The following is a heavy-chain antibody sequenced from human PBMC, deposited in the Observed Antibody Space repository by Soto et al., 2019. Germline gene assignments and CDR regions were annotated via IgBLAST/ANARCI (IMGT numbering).Heavy chain of an antibody. CDR3: AKEQQMTICGVVIPTVEAFDI. CDR1: GFTFSSYG. D-gene: IGHD3-3*01. CDR2: ISYDGSNK. V-gene: IGHV3-30*18. J-gene: IGHJ3*02. Sequence: QVQLVESGGGVVQPGRSLRLSCAASGFTFSSYGMHWVRQAPGKGLEWVAVISYDGSNKYYAASVKGRFTVSRDNSKKTVYLQMNSLRAEDTAIYYCAKEQQMTICGVVIPTVEAFDIWGQGTMVTVSS.